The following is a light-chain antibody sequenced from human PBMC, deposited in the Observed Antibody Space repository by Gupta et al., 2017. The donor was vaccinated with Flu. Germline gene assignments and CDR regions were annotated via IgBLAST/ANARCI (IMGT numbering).Light chain of an antibody. CDR3: QQANSFPYT. J-gene: IGKJ2*01. Sequence: DIQMTQSPSSVSASVGGRVTITCRASQGISSWLAWSQQKPGKAPKLLIYAASSLHSGVPSRFSGSGSGTDFTLTISSLQPEDFATYYCQQANSFPYTFGQGTKLEIK. V-gene: IGKV1-12*01. CDR1: QGISSW. CDR2: AAS.